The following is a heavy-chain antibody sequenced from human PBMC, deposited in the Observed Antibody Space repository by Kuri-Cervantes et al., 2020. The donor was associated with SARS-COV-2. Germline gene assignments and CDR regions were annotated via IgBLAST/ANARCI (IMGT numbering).Heavy chain of an antibody. J-gene: IGHJ4*02. CDR1: GSTSSSNA. CDR2: IIPIFGTA. V-gene: IGHV1-69*13. D-gene: IGHD6-13*01. Sequence: SAKLSCKASGSTSSSNAISWVRQAPGQGLEWMGRIIPIFGTANYAQKFQGRVTITADESTSTAYMELSSLRSEDTAVYYCAKDPSTYRAAAGYFDYWGQGTLVTVSS. CDR3: AKDPSTYRAAAGYFDY.